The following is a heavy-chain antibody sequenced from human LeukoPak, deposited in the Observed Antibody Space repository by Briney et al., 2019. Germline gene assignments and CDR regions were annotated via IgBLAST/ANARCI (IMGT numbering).Heavy chain of an antibody. D-gene: IGHD3-3*01. CDR1: GFTFNDYA. J-gene: IGHJ6*02. V-gene: IGHV3-9*01. CDR2: ITSKGGTL. Sequence: GGSLRLSCAVSGFTFNDYAMHWVRQVPGKGLEWVAGITSKGGTLAYADSVKGRFTISRDNAKNSLYLQMNSLRAEDTALYYCAKDIFPTTYYDFWSGYEYGMDVWGQGTTVTVSS. CDR3: AKDIFPTTYYDFWSGYEYGMDV.